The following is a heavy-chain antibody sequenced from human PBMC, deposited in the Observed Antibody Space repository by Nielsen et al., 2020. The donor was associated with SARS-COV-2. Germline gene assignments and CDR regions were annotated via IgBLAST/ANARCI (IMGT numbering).Heavy chain of an antibody. CDR3: ARGLAGMDV. J-gene: IGHJ6*02. Sequence: GESLKISCKASGYTFTSYYMHWVRQAPGQGLEWMGIINPSGGSTSYAQKFQGRVTMTRDTSTSTVYMELSRLRSDDTAVYYCARGLAGMDVWGQGTTVTVSS. CDR2: INPSGGST. V-gene: IGHV1-46*01. CDR1: GYTFTSYY. D-gene: IGHD6-19*01.